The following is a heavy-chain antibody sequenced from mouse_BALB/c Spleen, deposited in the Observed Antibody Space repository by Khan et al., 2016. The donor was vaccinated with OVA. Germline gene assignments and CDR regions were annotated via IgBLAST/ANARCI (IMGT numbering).Heavy chain of an antibody. V-gene: IGHV5-9-3*01. CDR2: ISSDGDYT. Sequence: EVQLLETGGGLVKPGGSLKLSCAASGFTFSTYAMSWVRQTPEKRLEWVATISSDGDYTYFPDNVTGRFTISRDNAKNTLCLQMTSLRSEDTAMYYCARSPYGNFAYWGQGTLVTGSA. CDR1: GFTFSTYA. CDR3: ARSPYGNFAY. D-gene: IGHD2-1*01. J-gene: IGHJ3*01.